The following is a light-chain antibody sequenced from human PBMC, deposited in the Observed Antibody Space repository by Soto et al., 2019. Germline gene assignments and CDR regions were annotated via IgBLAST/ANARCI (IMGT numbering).Light chain of an antibody. CDR1: QSISSW. CDR2: DAS. J-gene: IGKJ1*01. CDR3: QQYNSMGT. V-gene: IGKV1-5*01. Sequence: DIQMTQSPSTLSASVGDRVTITCRASQSISSWLAWYQQKPGKAPKLLIYDASSLESGVPSRFSGSESGTEFTLTSSSLQSDDFAPYYCQQYNSMGTFGQGTKVGIK.